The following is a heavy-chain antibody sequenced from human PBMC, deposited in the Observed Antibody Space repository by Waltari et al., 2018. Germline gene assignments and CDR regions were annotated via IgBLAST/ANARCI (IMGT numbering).Heavy chain of an antibody. D-gene: IGHD3-9*01. CDR1: GYTFTSYD. V-gene: IGHV1-8*01. Sequence: QVQLVQSGAEVKKPGASVKVSCKASGYTFTSYDLNWVRQATGHGLEWMGWMNPDSGNTGYAQKFQGRVTMTRNTSISTAYMELSSLRSEDTAVYYCARTPRYYDILTGYYNDAFDIWGQGTMVTVSS. J-gene: IGHJ3*02. CDR2: MNPDSGNT. CDR3: ARTPRYYDILTGYYNDAFDI.